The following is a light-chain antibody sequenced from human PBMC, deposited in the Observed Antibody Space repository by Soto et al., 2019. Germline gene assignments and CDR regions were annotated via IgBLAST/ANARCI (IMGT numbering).Light chain of an antibody. Sequence: QSVLTQPAAVSGSLGQSITISCSGSGSDIGNYNLVSWYQQRPGTAPQLIIYEVTKRPSGVSTRFSGSQSGNTASLTISGLQADDEADYYCCSRVFGGGTKLTVL. CDR1: GSDIGNYNL. CDR3: CSRV. CDR2: EVT. V-gene: IGLV2-23*02. J-gene: IGLJ3*02.